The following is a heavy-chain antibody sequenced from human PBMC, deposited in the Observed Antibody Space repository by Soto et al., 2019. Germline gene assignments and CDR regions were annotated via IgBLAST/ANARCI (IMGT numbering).Heavy chain of an antibody. CDR3: ARGPDYEGYFDY. CDR1: GGSFSNNA. J-gene: IGHJ4*02. V-gene: IGHV1-69*12. CDR2: IILPFGTP. D-gene: IGHD4-17*01. Sequence: QVRLVQSAAEVKKPGSSVKVSCKASGGSFSNNAISWVRQAPGQGLEWMGVIILPFGTPNYAQTFQGRVTITADESRTTAYMELSGLRSEDTAVYYCARGPDYEGYFDYWGRGTLVTVSS.